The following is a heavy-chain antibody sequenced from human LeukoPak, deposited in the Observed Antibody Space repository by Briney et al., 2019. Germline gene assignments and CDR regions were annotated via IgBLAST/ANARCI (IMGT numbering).Heavy chain of an antibody. J-gene: IGHJ4*02. V-gene: IGHV4-39*01. CDR1: GDSIGGSY. CDR2: IYYSGST. CDR3: VRRLIVVVPAATGDFDY. Sequence: SETLSLTCTVSGDSIGGSYWGWIRQPPGKGLEWIGSIYYSGSTYYNPSLKSRVTISVDTSKNQFSLKLSSVTAADTAVYYCVRRLIVVVPAATGDFDYWGQGTLVTVSS. D-gene: IGHD2-2*01.